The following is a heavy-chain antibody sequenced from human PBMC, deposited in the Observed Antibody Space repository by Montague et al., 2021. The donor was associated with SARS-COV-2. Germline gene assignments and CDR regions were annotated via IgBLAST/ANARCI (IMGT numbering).Heavy chain of an antibody. CDR2: IYYRGST. Sequence: SETLSLTCAVYSGSFSDYYWSWIRQPPGKGLEWIGYIYYRGSTNYNPSLKSRVTISVDTSKNQFSLKLSSVTAADTAVYYCARLGLRYFDWLLLGEGYFDYWGQGTLVTVSS. J-gene: IGHJ4*02. V-gene: IGHV4-59*08. D-gene: IGHD3-9*01. CDR1: SGSFSDYY. CDR3: ARLGLRYFDWLLLGEGYFDY.